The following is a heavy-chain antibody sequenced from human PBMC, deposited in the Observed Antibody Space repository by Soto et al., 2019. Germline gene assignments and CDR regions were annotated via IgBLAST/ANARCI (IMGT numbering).Heavy chain of an antibody. CDR2: INPNSGDT. V-gene: IGHV1-2*02. J-gene: IGHJ6*02. D-gene: IGHD1-26*01. CDR3: AKGGAIVAAGTRVYLYNAMDV. CDR1: GYTFTGYY. Sequence: ASVKVSCKASGYTFTGYYVHWVRQAPGQGLEWMGWINPNSGDTYLAQRFQGRVTMNRDTSRGTAYMELRGLTSDDTAEYYCAKGGAIVAAGTRVYLYNAMDVWGQGTTVTVSS.